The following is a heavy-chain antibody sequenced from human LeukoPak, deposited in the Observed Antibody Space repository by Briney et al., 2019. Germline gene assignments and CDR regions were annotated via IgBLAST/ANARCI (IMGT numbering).Heavy chain of an antibody. CDR2: ISWNSGSI. CDR1: GFTFDDYA. V-gene: IGHV3-9*01. Sequence: GRSLRLSCAASGFTFDDYAMPWVRHAPGKGLEWVSGISWNSGSIGYADSVKGRFTISRDNAKNSLYLQMNSLRAEDTALYYCAKDTGKDGYNIARRSFDYWGQGTLVTVSS. CDR3: AKDTGKDGYNIARRSFDY. J-gene: IGHJ4*02. D-gene: IGHD5-24*01.